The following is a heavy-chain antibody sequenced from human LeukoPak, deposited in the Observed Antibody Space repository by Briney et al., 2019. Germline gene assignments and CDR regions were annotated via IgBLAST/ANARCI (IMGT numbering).Heavy chain of an antibody. CDR1: GGSFRDYY. CDR3: ARGRQDVNMIVVVMAGVSYYLDV. D-gene: IGHD3-22*01. V-gene: IGHV4-34*01. Sequence: SETLSLTCAVYGGSFRDYYWTWIRQTPGKGLEWIGDMSPSGSPNYNPSLKSRVTISVDTSKNQFSLKLRSVTAADTAVYYCARGRQDVNMIVVVMAGVSYYLDVWGKGTTVTVS. CDR2: MSPSGSP. J-gene: IGHJ6*03.